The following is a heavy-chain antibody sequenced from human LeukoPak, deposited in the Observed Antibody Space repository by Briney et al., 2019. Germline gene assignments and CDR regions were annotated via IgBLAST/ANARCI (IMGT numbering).Heavy chain of an antibody. CDR1: GGSISPHY. CDR2: IFYTGST. Sequence: SETLSLTCTVSGGSISPHYWSWIRQPPGRGLEWIGHIFYTGSTNYNPSLKSRATVSLDMSKNHFSLKLTSVNAADTAEYYCAREGLNNGFGIDAFDIWGQGTLVTVSS. CDR3: AREGLNNGFGIDAFDI. J-gene: IGHJ3*02. V-gene: IGHV4-59*11. D-gene: IGHD5-12*01.